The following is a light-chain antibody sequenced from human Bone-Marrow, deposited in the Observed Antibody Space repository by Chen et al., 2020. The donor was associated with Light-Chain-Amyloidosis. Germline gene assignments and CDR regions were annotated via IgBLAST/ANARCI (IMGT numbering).Light chain of an antibody. V-gene: IGLV3-25*03. CDR1: DLPTKY. J-gene: IGLJ2*01. CDR2: RDT. Sequence: SYELTQPPSVSVSPGQTARITCSGDDLPTKYAYWYQQKPGQAPVLVIHRDTERPSGISERFSGYSSRTTATLTIRGVQAEDEADNHCQSADSSGTYEVIFGGGTKLTGL. CDR3: QSADSSGTYEVI.